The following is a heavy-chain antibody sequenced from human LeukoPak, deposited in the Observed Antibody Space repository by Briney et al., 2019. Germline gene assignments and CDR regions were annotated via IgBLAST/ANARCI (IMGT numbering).Heavy chain of an antibody. Sequence: SETLSLTCTVSGGSISSSGYYWGWIRQPPGKGLEWIATIYYSGSTYYNPSLKSRVTISVDTSKSQFSLKLSSVTAADTAVYYCARHTSGWYSWFDPWGHGTLVTVFS. J-gene: IGHJ5*02. CDR3: ARHTSGWYSWFDP. CDR2: IYYSGST. V-gene: IGHV4-39*01. CDR1: GGSISSSGYY. D-gene: IGHD6-19*01.